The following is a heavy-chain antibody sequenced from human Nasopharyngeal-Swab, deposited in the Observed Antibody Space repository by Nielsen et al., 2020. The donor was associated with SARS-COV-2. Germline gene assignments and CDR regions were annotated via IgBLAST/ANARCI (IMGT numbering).Heavy chain of an antibody. CDR2: IWYDGSNK. Sequence: VRQMPGKGLEWVGLIWYDGSNKYYADSVKGRFTISRDSSKNTLYLQMNSLRAEDTAVYYCARDLGENSSIDYWGQGTLVTVSS. J-gene: IGHJ4*02. D-gene: IGHD3-16*01. CDR3: ARDLGENSSIDY. V-gene: IGHV3-33*01.